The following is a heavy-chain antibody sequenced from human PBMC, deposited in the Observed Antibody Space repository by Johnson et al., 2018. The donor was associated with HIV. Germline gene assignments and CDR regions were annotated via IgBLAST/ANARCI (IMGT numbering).Heavy chain of an antibody. Sequence: VQLVESGGGLVQPGRSLRLSCAASGFTFDDYAMHWVRQAPGKGLEWVSVIIWNGGSIGYADSVKGRFTISRDNAKNTLYLQMSDLRAEDTAVYYCAKDYYGSVSKHDAFDIWGQGTMVTVSS. CDR2: IIWNGGSI. V-gene: IGHV3-9*01. J-gene: IGHJ3*02. CDR3: AKDYYGSVSKHDAFDI. CDR1: GFTFDDYA. D-gene: IGHD3-10*01.